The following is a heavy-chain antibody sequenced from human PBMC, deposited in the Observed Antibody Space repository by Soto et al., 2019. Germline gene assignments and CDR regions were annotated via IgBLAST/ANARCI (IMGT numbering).Heavy chain of an antibody. Sequence: GGSLRLSCAASGFTVSSNYMSWVRQAPGKGLEWVSVIYSGGSTYYADSVKGRFTISRDNSKNTLYLQMNSLRAEDTAVYYCAKHLRYCSGGSCYSAGIPYFDYWGQGTLVTVSS. CDR3: AKHLRYCSGGSCYSAGIPYFDY. D-gene: IGHD2-15*01. V-gene: IGHV3-66*01. CDR2: IYSGGST. J-gene: IGHJ4*02. CDR1: GFTVSSNY.